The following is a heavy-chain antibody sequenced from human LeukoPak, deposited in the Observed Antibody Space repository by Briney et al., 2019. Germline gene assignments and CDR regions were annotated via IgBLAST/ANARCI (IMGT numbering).Heavy chain of an antibody. CDR1: GFTFSDYY. V-gene: IGHV3-11*04. Sequence: GALSLSCAASGFTFSDYYMSWIRQAPGKGLEWVSYISSSGSTIYYADSVKGRFTISRDNAKNSLYLQMNSLRAEDTAVYYCASGSYYDILTGYQWGQGTLVTVSS. CDR3: ASGSYYDILTGYQ. J-gene: IGHJ4*02. D-gene: IGHD3-9*01. CDR2: ISSSGSTI.